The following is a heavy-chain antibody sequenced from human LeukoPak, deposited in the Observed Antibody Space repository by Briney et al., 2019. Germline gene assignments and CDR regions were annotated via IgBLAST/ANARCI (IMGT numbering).Heavy chain of an antibody. CDR3: AKGGKWDVTPFDY. J-gene: IGHJ4*02. Sequence: GGSLRLSCAASGFTFTSYSMNWVRQAPGKGLEWVSTISGGGGSTYYADSVKGRFTISRDNSKNTLYLQVNSLRAEDTAVYYCAKGGKWDVTPFDYWGQGTLLTVFS. D-gene: IGHD1-26*01. CDR2: ISGGGGST. CDR1: GFTFTSYS. V-gene: IGHV3-23*01.